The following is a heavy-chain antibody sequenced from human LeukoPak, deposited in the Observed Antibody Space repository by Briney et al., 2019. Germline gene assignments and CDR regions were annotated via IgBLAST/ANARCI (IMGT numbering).Heavy chain of an antibody. D-gene: IGHD5-24*01. J-gene: IGHJ4*02. V-gene: IGHV3-23*01. CDR2: ISGSGGST. Sequence: GGSLRLSCAASGLTFGGYAMHWVRQAPGKGLEWVSAISGSGGSTYYADSVKGRFTISRDNSKNTLYLQMNSLRAEDTAVYYCAKAARKRSYFDYWGQGTLVTVSS. CDR1: GLTFGGYA. CDR3: AKAARKRSYFDY.